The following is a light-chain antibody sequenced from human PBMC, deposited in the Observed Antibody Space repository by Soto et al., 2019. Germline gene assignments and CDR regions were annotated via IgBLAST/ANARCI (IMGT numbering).Light chain of an antibody. Sequence: AIQITESPSSLWASVGEKGTDSGRASQGIRNDLGWYQQKPGKAPKLLIYAASSLQSGVPSRFSGSGSGTDFTLTISSLQPEDFATYYCLQDYNYPLTFGGGTKVDIK. CDR2: AAS. V-gene: IGKV1-6*01. CDR1: QGIRND. CDR3: LQDYNYPLT. J-gene: IGKJ4*01.